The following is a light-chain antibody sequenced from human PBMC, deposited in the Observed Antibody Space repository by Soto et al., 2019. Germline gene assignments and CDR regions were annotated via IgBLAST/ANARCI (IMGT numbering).Light chain of an antibody. CDR1: HDTSNS. Sequence: DIQMTQSPSPLSASVGDRVTITCRASHDTSNSVAWFQQRPGMAPKSLIYGASSLQSGVSSRFSGSGSGTQFTLTISSLQPEDFATYYCQQYSSFPYTFGQGTKLEIK. J-gene: IGKJ2*01. V-gene: IGKV1-16*01. CDR2: GAS. CDR3: QQYSSFPYT.